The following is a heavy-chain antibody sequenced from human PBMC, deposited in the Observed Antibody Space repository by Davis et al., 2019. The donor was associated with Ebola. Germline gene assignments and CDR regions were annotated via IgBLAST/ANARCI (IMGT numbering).Heavy chain of an antibody. CDR2: IRSNNGNT. D-gene: IGHD3-22*01. CDR1: AGTFGSDA. V-gene: IGHV1-18*01. J-gene: IGHJ4*02. CDR3: ARIPTELNYGDWGSYYDSSGYLDY. Sequence: ASDQVPCKASAGTFGSDAIRGVRQAAGQGSEWMGWIRSNNGNTNYAQKLQGRVTTTTNTSTSKAYMELRSLRSDDTAVYYCARIPTELNYGDWGSYYDSSGYLDYWGQGTLVTVSS.